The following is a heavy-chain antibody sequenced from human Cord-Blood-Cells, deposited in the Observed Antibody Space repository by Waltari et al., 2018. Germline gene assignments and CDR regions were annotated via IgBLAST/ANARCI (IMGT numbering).Heavy chain of an antibody. CDR3: ARALSRNYDILTGYDAFDI. CDR2: IIPTCGTA. CDR1: GGTYSSHA. J-gene: IGHJ3*02. V-gene: IGHV1-69*01. Sequence: QVQLVLSVALVTKPGASVNVSCKASGGTYSSHAIRWVRQAPGLVLEWMGGIIPTCGTANYAQKFQGRVTITADESTSTAYMELSSLRSEDTAVYYCARALSRNYDILTGYDAFDIWGQGTMVTVSS. D-gene: IGHD3-9*01.